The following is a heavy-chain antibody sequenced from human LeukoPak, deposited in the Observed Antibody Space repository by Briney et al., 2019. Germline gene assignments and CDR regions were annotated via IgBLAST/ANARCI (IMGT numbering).Heavy chain of an antibody. Sequence: SETLSLTCTVSGGSISSSSYYWGGIRQPPGKGLEWIGSIYYSGSTYYNPSLKSRVTISVDTSKNQFSLKLSSVTAADTAVYYCAREWEFAAAGTDWFDPWGQGTLVTVSS. CDR2: IYYSGST. CDR1: GGSISSSSYY. CDR3: AREWEFAAAGTDWFDP. J-gene: IGHJ5*02. D-gene: IGHD6-13*01. V-gene: IGHV4-39*02.